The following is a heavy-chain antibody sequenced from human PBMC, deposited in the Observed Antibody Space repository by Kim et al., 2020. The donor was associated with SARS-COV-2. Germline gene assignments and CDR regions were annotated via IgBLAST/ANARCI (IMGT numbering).Heavy chain of an antibody. CDR3: ARVLGSYYGLDAFDI. D-gene: IGHD1-26*01. CDR2: IYSGGST. CDR1: GFTVSSNY. V-gene: IGHV3-53*01. Sequence: GGSLRLSCAASGFTVSSNYMSWVRQAPGKGLEWVSVIYSGGSTYYADSVKGRFTISRDNSKNTLYLQMNSLRAEDTAVYYCARVLGSYYGLDAFDIWGQGTMVTVSS. J-gene: IGHJ3*02.